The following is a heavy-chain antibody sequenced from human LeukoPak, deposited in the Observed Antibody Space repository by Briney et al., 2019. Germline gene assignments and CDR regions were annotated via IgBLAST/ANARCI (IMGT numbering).Heavy chain of an antibody. V-gene: IGHV3-30*03. Sequence: PGGSLRLSCAASGFTFSSYGMHWVRQAPGKGLEWVAVISYDGSNKYYADSVKGRFTISRDNSKNTLYLQMNSLRAEDTAVYYCARDISFGSGSYYEPRYWGQGTLVTVSS. CDR3: ARDISFGSGSYYEPRY. CDR1: GFTFSSYG. J-gene: IGHJ4*02. CDR2: ISYDGSNK. D-gene: IGHD3-10*01.